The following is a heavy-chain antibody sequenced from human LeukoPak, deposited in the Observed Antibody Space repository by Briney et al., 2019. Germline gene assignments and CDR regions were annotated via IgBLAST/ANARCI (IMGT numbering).Heavy chain of an antibody. CDR3: ARGYYGSGSYYTWFDP. Sequence: GASVKVSCKASGYTFTSYDINWVRQATGQGLEWMGWMNPNSGNTGYAQKFQGRVTMTRNTSISTAYMELSSLRSEDTAVYYCARGYYGSGSYYTWFDPWGQGTLVTVSS. CDR2: MNPNSGNT. CDR1: GYTFTSYD. D-gene: IGHD3-10*01. J-gene: IGHJ5*02. V-gene: IGHV1-8*01.